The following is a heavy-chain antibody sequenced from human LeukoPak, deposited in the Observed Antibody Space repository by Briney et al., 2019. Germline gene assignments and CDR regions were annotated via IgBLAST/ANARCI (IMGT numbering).Heavy chain of an antibody. J-gene: IGHJ4*02. CDR1: GFMFSSNW. CDR2: ISSSSSTI. CDR3: ARGDCTTTSCYLFDY. Sequence: SGGSLRLSCAASGFMFSSNWMSWVRLAPGKGLDWVSSISSSSSTIYYADSVKGRFTISRDNAKNSLYLQMNSLRAEDTALYYCARGDCTTTSCYLFDYWGQGTLVTVSS. V-gene: IGHV3-21*01. D-gene: IGHD2-2*01.